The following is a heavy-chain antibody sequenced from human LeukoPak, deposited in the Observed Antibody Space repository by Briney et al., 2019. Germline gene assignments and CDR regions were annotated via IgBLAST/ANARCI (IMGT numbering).Heavy chain of an antibody. Sequence: PSETLSLTCAVYGGSFSGYYWSWIRQPPGKGLEWIGEINHSGSTNYNPSLKSRVTMSVDTSKNQFSLKLSSVTAADTAVYYCARMLRYYDSSGYYVDYWGQGTLVTVSS. CDR2: INHSGST. CDR3: ARMLRYYDSSGYYVDY. D-gene: IGHD3-22*01. CDR1: GGSFSGYY. V-gene: IGHV4-34*01. J-gene: IGHJ4*02.